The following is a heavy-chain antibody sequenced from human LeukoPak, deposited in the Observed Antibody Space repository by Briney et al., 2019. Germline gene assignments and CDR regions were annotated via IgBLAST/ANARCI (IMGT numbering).Heavy chain of an antibody. CDR2: ISGSGGST. CDR3: AKKEIAEAFDY. Sequence: GGSLRLSCAASGFTFSSYATSWVRQAPGKGLEWVSGISGSGGSTYYADSVKGRFTISRDNSKSTLFLQMNSLRAEDTAVYYCAKKEIAEAFDYWGQGTLVTVSS. D-gene: IGHD6-13*01. J-gene: IGHJ4*02. CDR1: GFTFSSYA. V-gene: IGHV3-23*01.